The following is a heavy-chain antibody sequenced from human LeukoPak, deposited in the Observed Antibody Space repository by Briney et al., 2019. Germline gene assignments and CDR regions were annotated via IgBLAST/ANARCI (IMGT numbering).Heavy chain of an antibody. CDR2: INPNSGGT. V-gene: IGHV1-2*02. CDR3: ARLRPVAARLGGVDY. Sequence: ASVKVSCKASGYTFTGYYMHWVRQAPGQGLEWMGWINPNSGGTNYAQKFQGRVTMTRDTSISTAYMELSRLRSDDTAVYYCARLRPVAARLGGVDYWGQGTLVTVSS. CDR1: GYTFTGYY. J-gene: IGHJ4*02. D-gene: IGHD6-6*01.